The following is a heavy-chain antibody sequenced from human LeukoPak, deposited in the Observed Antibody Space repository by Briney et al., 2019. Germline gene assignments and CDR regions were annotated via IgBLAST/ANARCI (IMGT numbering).Heavy chain of an antibody. CDR2: IIPIFGTA. J-gene: IGHJ6*03. D-gene: IGHD4-11*01. V-gene: IGHV1-69*05. Sequence: ASVTVSFKASGCTFRSYAISWVRQAPGRGLEWMGGIIPIFGTANYAQKFQGRVTITTDESTSTAYMELSSLRSEDTAVYYCARASDYSGYYYYYMDVWGKGTTVTVSS. CDR1: GCTFRSYA. CDR3: ARASDYSGYYYYYMDV.